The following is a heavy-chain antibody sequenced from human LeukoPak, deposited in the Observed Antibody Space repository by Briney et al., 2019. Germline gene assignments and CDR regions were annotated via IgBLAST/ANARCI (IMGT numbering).Heavy chain of an antibody. Sequence: ASVKVSCKVSGYTLTELSMHWVRQAPGKGLEWMGGFDPEDGETIYAQKFQGRVTMTEDTSTDTAYMELSSLRSEDTAVYYCPTDHYGSGSYYNSPLFDYWGQGTLVTVSS. CDR2: FDPEDGET. CDR3: PTDHYGSGSYYNSPLFDY. CDR1: GYTLTELS. J-gene: IGHJ4*02. D-gene: IGHD3-10*01. V-gene: IGHV1-24*01.